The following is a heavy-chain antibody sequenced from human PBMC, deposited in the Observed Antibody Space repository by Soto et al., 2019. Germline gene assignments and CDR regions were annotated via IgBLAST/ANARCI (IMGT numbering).Heavy chain of an antibody. D-gene: IGHD2-8*01. J-gene: IGHJ6*02. CDR3: ARDRDIVLMVYAMRPYYYGMDV. Sequence: QVQLVQSGAEVKKPGSSVKVSCKASGGTFSSYAISWVRQAPGQGLEWMGGIIPIFGTANYAQKFQGRVKINAEESTSTAYMELSSLRSEDTAVYYCARDRDIVLMVYAMRPYYYGMDVWGQGTTVTVSS. CDR1: GGTFSSYA. V-gene: IGHV1-69*01. CDR2: IIPIFGTA.